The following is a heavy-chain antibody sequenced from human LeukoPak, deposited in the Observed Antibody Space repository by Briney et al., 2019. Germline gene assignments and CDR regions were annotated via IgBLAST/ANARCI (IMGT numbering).Heavy chain of an antibody. V-gene: IGHV3-33*01. J-gene: IGHJ4*02. D-gene: IGHD5-24*01. CDR1: GFTFSSYG. CDR3: ARDGYNSDFGDY. CDR2: IWYDGSNK. Sequence: PGRSLRLSCAASGFTFSSYGMHWVRQAPGKGLEWVAVIWYDGSNKYYADSVKGRFTISRDNAKNTLYLQMNSLRAEDTAVYYCARDGYNSDFGDYWGQGTLVTVSS.